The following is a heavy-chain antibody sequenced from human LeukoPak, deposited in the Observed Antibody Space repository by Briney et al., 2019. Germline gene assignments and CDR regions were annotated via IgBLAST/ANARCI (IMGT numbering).Heavy chain of an antibody. Sequence: PSETLSLTCTVSVGSISSSSYYWGRIRQPPGEGRERLGNIYYSGSTYYNPYLKRRVTISVDTSNNQFPLKLSSVTAADTAVYYCAREELLWGYWYFDLWGRSTLVTVSS. CDR3: AREELLWGYWYFDL. CDR1: VGSISSSSYY. J-gene: IGHJ2*01. CDR2: IYYSGST. V-gene: IGHV4-39*02. D-gene: IGHD1-26*01.